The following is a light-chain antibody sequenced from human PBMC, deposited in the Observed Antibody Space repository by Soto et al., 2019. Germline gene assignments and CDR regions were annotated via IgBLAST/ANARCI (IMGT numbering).Light chain of an antibody. Sequence: QSVLTQPPSASGSPGQSVTISCTGTSSDVGAYNYLSWYQQHPGKAPKLMIYEVSKRPSGVHDRFSGSKSGNTASLPVSGIQAEDEADYYCSSYAGSNNYVFGTGTKVTVL. V-gene: IGLV2-8*01. J-gene: IGLJ1*01. CDR3: SSYAGSNNYV. CDR2: EVS. CDR1: SSDVGAYNY.